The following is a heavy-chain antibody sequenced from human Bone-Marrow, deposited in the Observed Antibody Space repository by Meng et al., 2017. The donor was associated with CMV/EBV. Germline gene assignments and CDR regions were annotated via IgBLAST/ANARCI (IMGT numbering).Heavy chain of an antibody. CDR2: ISSSSSTI. J-gene: IGHJ4*02. D-gene: IGHD2-2*01. CDR1: GFTFSSYS. Sequence: GGSLRLSCEVSGFTFSSYSMIWVRQAPGKGLEWVSYISSSSSTIYYADSVKGRFTISRDNAKNSLYLQMNSLRAEDTAVYYCARDEGFDIVVVPYGGDYGGNSVFDYWGQATLATSSS. CDR3: ARDEGFDIVVVPYGGDYGGNSVFDY. V-gene: IGHV3-48*04.